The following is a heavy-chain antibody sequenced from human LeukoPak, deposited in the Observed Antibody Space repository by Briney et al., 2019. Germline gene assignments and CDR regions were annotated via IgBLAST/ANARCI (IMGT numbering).Heavy chain of an antibody. CDR1: GYTFTGYY. D-gene: IGHD1-26*01. J-gene: IGHJ4*02. CDR2: INPNSGGT. CDR3: ARGRSGSYSDY. V-gene: IGHV1-2*02. Sequence: ASVKVSCKASGYTFTGYYMHWVRRAPGQGLEWMGWINPNSGGTNHAQKFQGRVTMTRDTSISTAYMELSRLRSDDTAVYYCARGRSGSYSDYWGQGTLVTVSS.